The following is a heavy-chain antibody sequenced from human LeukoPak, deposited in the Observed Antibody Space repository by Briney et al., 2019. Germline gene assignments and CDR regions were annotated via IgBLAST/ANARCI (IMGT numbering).Heavy chain of an antibody. D-gene: IGHD3-3*01. Sequence: SETLSLTCTVSGGSISSGAYYWGWIRQPPGRGLEWIGSISYTGNTYYSPSLRSRITVSIDTSKNQFSLTLTSVTAADTAVYYCAKLGDYDFWSGYFYYFDYWGQGTLVTVSS. V-gene: IGHV4-39*01. J-gene: IGHJ4*02. CDR2: ISYTGNT. CDR3: AKLGDYDFWSGYFYYFDY. CDR1: GGSISSGAYY.